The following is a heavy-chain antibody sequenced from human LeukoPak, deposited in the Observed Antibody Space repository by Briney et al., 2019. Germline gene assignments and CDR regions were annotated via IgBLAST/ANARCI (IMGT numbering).Heavy chain of an antibody. CDR1: GGSISSYY. Sequence: SETLSLTCTVSGGSISSYYWSWIRQPPGKGLEWPGYIYYSGSTNYNPSLKSRVTISVDTSKNQFSLKLSSVTAADTAVYYCARVEAVAGTLYYFDYWGQGTLVTVSS. D-gene: IGHD6-19*01. CDR3: ARVEAVAGTLYYFDY. V-gene: IGHV4-59*01. CDR2: IYYSGST. J-gene: IGHJ4*02.